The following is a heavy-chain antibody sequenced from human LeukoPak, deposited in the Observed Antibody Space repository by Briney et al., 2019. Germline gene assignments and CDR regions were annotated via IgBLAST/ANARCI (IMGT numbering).Heavy chain of an antibody. CDR2: INPSGGST. V-gene: IGHV1-46*01. J-gene: IGHJ6*03. CDR3: ARDGSGSYYPYYYYYYYMDV. D-gene: IGHD3-10*01. CDR1: GYTFTSYY. Sequence: GASVKVSCKASGYTFTSYYMHWMRQAPGQGLEWMGIINPSGGSTSYAQKFQGRVTMTRDMSTSTVYMELSSLRSEDTAVYYCARDGSGSYYPYYYYYYYMDVWGKGTTVTVSS.